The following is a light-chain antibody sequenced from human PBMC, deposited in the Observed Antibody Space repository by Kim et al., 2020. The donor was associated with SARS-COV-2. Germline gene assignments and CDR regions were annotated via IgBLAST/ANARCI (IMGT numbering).Light chain of an antibody. CDR3: SSYAGSNTVV. CDR1: SSDVGSYNH. J-gene: IGLJ2*01. CDR2: EVS. Sequence: GQSVTISCTGTSSDVGSYNHVSWYQQQPGKAPKLMIYEVSKRPSGVPDRFSGSKSGDTASLTISGLQAEDEADYYCSSYAGSNTVVFGGGTKLTVL. V-gene: IGLV2-8*01.